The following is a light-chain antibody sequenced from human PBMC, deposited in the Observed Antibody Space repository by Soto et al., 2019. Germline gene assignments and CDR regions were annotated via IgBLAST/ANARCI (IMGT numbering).Light chain of an antibody. J-gene: IGKJ4*01. CDR2: GAS. CDR1: QGVSRK. CDR3: QQRRNWPLT. Sequence: DIVITQSPAPLSLAPGERVTFSCRASQGVSRKLAWYQHKSGQAPRLLIHGASNRATGIPARFSGSGSGTDFTLTISSLEPEDFAVYYCQQRRNWPLTFGGGTKVDIK. V-gene: IGKV3-11*01.